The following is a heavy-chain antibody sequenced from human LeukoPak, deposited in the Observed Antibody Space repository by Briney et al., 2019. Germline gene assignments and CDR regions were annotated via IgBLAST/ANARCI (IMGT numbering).Heavy chain of an antibody. J-gene: IGHJ4*02. CDR2: ISSSSSYI. CDR1: GFTFSSYS. Sequence: PGGSLRLSCAASGFTFSSYSMNWVRQAPGKGLEWVSSISSSSSYIYYADSVKGRFTISRDNAKNSLYLQMNSLRAEDTAVYYCARDPRTRSSSWPDYWGQGTLVTVSS. CDR3: ARDPRTRSSSWPDY. V-gene: IGHV3-21*01. D-gene: IGHD6-13*01.